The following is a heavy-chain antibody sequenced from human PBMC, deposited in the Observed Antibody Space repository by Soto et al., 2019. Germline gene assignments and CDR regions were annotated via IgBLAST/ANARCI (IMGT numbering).Heavy chain of an antibody. CDR2: MYSGGDP. J-gene: IGHJ5*02. CDR3: AREYCSGGNCHLPWFHP. D-gene: IGHD2-15*01. V-gene: IGHV3-53*01. Sequence: GGSLRLSCAAPGFTVSGNYMSWVRQAPGKGLEWVSVMYSGGDPYYADSVKGRFTFSRDISKNTLYLQMNSLRAEDTAVYYCAREYCSGGNCHLPWFHPWGQGTLVTVSS. CDR1: GFTVSGNY.